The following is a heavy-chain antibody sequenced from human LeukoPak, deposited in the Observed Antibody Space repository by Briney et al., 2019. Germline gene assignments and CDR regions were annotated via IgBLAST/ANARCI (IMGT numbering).Heavy chain of an antibody. CDR1: GFTFSSHG. D-gene: IGHD3-3*01. Sequence: GGSLRLSCAVSGFTFSSHGMGWVRQAPGKGLEYVSAISSDGGSTYYANSVKGRFTISRDNSKNTLYLQMGSLRAEDMAVYYCARVGSGYYTDYWGQGTLVTVSS. J-gene: IGHJ4*02. CDR2: ISSDGGST. V-gene: IGHV3-64*01. CDR3: ARVGSGYYTDY.